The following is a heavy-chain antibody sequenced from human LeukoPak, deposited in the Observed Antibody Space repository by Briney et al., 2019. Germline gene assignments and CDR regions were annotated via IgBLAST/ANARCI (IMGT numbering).Heavy chain of an antibody. D-gene: IGHD6-19*01. Sequence: GGSLRLSCAASGFTFSSYAMHWVRQAPGKGLEWVAVISYDGSNKYYADSVKGRFTISRDNSKNTLYPQMNSLRAEDTAVYYCARDGYSSGWYGHDAFDIWGQGTMVTVSS. CDR1: GFTFSSYA. CDR2: ISYDGSNK. V-gene: IGHV3-30-3*01. CDR3: ARDGYSSGWYGHDAFDI. J-gene: IGHJ3*02.